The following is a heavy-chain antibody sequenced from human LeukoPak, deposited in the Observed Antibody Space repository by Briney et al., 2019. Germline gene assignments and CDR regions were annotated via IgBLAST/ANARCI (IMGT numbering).Heavy chain of an antibody. CDR1: GFTFSSYA. CDR2: ISGSGGST. V-gene: IGHV3-23*01. D-gene: IGHD2-2*01. Sequence: GGTLRLSCAASGFTFSSYAMSWVRQAPGKGLEWVSAISGSGGSTYYADSVKGRFSNSRDNSKNTLYLQMNSLRAEDTAVYYCAKDLDVVPAAIFVYWGQGTLVTVSS. CDR3: AKDLDVVPAAIFVY. J-gene: IGHJ4*02.